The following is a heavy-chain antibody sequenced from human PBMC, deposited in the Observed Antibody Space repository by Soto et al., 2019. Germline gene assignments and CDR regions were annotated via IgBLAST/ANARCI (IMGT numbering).Heavy chain of an antibody. J-gene: IGHJ6*02. CDR2: ISTYNGDT. CDR1: GYTFTRSG. V-gene: IGHV1-18*01. D-gene: IGHD2-21*01. CDR3: GREGGARDCHYGMDV. Sequence: WASVKVSCKASGYTFTRSGISWVRQAPGQGLEWMGWISTYNGDTNYAQTFQGRVTMTTDTSTSTVHMEVRSLRSDDTAVYYCGREGGARDCHYGMDVWGQGTTVTVSS.